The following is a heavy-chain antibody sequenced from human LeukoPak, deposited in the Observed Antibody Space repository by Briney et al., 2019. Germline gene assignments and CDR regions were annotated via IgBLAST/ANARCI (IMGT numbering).Heavy chain of an antibody. CDR1: GYSFTNYW. V-gene: IGHV5-51*01. Sequence: GESLKISCKGSGYSFTNYWIGWVRQMPGKGLEWMGIIYPGDSDTRYSPSFQGQVTISADKSISTAYLQWSSLEASDTAMYYCARQAMVRGVPEYFQHWGQGTLVTVSS. D-gene: IGHD3-10*01. CDR2: IYPGDSDT. J-gene: IGHJ1*01. CDR3: ARQAMVRGVPEYFQH.